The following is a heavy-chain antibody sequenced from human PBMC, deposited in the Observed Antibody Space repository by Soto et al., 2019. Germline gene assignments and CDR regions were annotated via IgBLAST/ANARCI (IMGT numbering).Heavy chain of an antibody. V-gene: IGHV3-15*07. CDR2: IKSKTDGGTT. CDR1: GFTFSNAW. J-gene: IGHJ6*02. D-gene: IGHD3-10*01. Sequence: EVQLVESGGGLVKPGGSLRLSCEASGFTFSNAWMNWVRQAPGKGREWVGRIKSKTDGGTTDYAAPVKGRFTISRDDSKNTLYLQMNSLKTEDTAVYYCTTEVGYYYGMDVWGQGTTVTVSS. CDR3: TTEVGYYYGMDV.